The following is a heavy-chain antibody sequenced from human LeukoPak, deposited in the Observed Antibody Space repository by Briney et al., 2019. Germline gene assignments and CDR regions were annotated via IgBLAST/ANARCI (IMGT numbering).Heavy chain of an antibody. CDR3: ARRPNWGFSDF. V-gene: IGHV3-23*01. J-gene: IGHJ4*02. D-gene: IGHD7-27*01. Sequence: GGSLTLSCEASGFTFTNCAMQWVRQAPGKGLEWVSTISPNGQNKFYADSVTGRFTISRDNFKNTVYLQMNSLRADDTAVYYCARRPNWGFSDFWGQGSLVTVSS. CDR1: GFTFTNCA. CDR2: ISPNGQNK.